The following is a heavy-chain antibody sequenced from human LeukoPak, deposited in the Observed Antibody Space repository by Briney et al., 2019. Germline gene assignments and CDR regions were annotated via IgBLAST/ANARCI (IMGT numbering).Heavy chain of an antibody. Sequence: PSETLSLTCTVSGGSISSSIYYWGWIREPPGKGLEWIGSIYYGGSTFCNPSLKSRVTISVDTSKNQFSLRLSSVTAADTSMYYCATNGVAGSNWFDPWGQGTLVTVPS. J-gene: IGHJ5*02. CDR3: ATNGVAGSNWFDP. V-gene: IGHV4-39*01. CDR2: IYYGGST. CDR1: GGSISSSIYY. D-gene: IGHD6-19*01.